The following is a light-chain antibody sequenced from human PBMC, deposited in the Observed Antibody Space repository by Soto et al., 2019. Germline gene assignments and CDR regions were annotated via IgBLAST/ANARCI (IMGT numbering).Light chain of an antibody. CDR1: QYVAKSY. CDR3: QQYADSPLT. V-gene: IGKV3-20*01. CDR2: DAS. J-gene: IGKJ4*01. Sequence: ETVLTQSPVTLPLSPGERATLSCRASQYVAKSYLAWFQHKPGQAPRLLIYDASSRATGIPDRFSGSGSGTDFTLTVSSLEPEDFAVYYCQQYADSPLTFGGGTKVE.